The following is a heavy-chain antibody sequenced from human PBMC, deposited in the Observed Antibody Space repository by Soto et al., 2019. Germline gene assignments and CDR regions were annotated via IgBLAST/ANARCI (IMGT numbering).Heavy chain of an antibody. D-gene: IGHD3-3*01. Sequence: SXXLSLTCTVPGGSXRGYYWRWIRQPPGKGLEWIAFISYSGSTDSNHSLKSRVTISVDTSKNQFSLKLSSVTAADTAVYYCARVYDFWSGYYWFDPWGQGTLVTVSS. V-gene: IGHV4-59*01. CDR1: GGSXRGYY. CDR2: ISYSGST. J-gene: IGHJ5*02. CDR3: ARVYDFWSGYYWFDP.